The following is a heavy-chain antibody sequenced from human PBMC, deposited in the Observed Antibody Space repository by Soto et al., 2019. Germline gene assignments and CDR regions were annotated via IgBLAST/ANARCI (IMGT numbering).Heavy chain of an antibody. V-gene: IGHV1-8*01. CDR2: MNPNSGNT. CDR1: GYTFTSYD. D-gene: IGHD4-4*01. CDR3: ARADYSNYGRYYGMDV. Sequence: GASVKVSCKASGYTFTSYDINWVRQATGQGLEWMGWMNPNSGNTGYAQKFQGRVTMTRNTSISTAHMELSSLRSEDTAVYYCARADYSNYGRYYGMDVWGQGTTVTVSS. J-gene: IGHJ6*02.